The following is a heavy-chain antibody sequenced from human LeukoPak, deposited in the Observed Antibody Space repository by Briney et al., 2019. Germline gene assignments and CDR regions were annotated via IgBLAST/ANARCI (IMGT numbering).Heavy chain of an antibody. D-gene: IGHD3-9*01. V-gene: IGHV4-34*01. CDR1: GGSFSGYY. Sequence: SETLSLTCAVYGGSFSGYYWSWIRKPPGKGLEWIGEINHSRSTDYTPSLKSRVTISVDTTKNQFSLKLSSVTAADTAVYYCARGIRDWVYGLDADYWGQGTLVTVSS. CDR3: ARGIRDWVYGLDADY. CDR2: INHSRST. J-gene: IGHJ4*02.